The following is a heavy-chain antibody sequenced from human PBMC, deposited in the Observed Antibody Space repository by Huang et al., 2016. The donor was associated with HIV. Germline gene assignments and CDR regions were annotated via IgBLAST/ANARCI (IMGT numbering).Heavy chain of an antibody. CDR1: GFLFGNFG. J-gene: IGHJ6*03. D-gene: IGHD5-12*01. V-gene: IGHV3-30*02. CDR3: ARAVDGFNSKGFYMDV. CDR2: IRSDGRKE. Sequence: QVQLVESGGGVVQPGGFPSLSCGAFGFLFGNFGMHGVSQAPGNGMGGVAVIRSDGRKENNGEYGKGRFSISRDKFENMVYLQMNSVGDGDTAIYYCARAVDGFNSKGFYMDVWGKGTAVIVSS.